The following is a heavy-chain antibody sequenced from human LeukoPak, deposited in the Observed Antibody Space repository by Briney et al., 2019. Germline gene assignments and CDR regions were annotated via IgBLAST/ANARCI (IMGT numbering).Heavy chain of an antibody. CDR3: AKSAVGFGGLPLRDYFDY. D-gene: IGHD3-10*01. V-gene: IGHV3-43*02. J-gene: IGHJ4*02. CDR1: GFTFDDYA. Sequence: QPGGSLRLSCAASGFTFDDYAMHWVRQAPGKGLEWVSLISGDGGSTYCADSVKGRFTISRDNSKNSLYLQMNSLRTEDTALYYCAKSAVGFGGLPLRDYFDYWGQGTLVTVSS. CDR2: ISGDGGST.